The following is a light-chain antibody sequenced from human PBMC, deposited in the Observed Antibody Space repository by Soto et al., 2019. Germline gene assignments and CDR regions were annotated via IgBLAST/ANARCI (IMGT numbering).Light chain of an antibody. J-gene: IGLJ1*01. V-gene: IGLV2-14*01. CDR1: RSDVAGYDY. Sequence: QSALTQPASVSGSLGQAITISCTGTRSDVAGYDYVSRYQQHPGKAPKLMISEVSNRPSGVSKRVSGSKSGNTASLNISGLQAEEEADYYCRSYTSSSTYVFGTGTKLTVL. CDR2: EVS. CDR3: RSYTSSSTYV.